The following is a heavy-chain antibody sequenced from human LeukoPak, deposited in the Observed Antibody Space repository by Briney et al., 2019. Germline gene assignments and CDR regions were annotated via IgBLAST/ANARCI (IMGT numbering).Heavy chain of an antibody. CDR3: ASVGFDDAFDI. CDR1: GYTFTGYY. D-gene: IGHD1-26*01. J-gene: IGHJ3*02. Sequence: GASLKLSCKASGYTFTGYYMHWVRQAPGHGLEWRGWINPNSGGTNYAQKFQGRVTMTRDTSISTAYMELSRLRSDDTAMYYCASVGFDDAFDIWGQGTMVTVSS. CDR2: INPNSGGT. V-gene: IGHV1-2*02.